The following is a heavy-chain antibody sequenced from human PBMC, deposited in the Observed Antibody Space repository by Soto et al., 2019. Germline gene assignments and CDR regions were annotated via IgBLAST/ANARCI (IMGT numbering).Heavy chain of an antibody. CDR3: ARGDRYYDILTGTTDCYGMDV. V-gene: IGHV3-72*01. J-gene: IGHJ6*02. CDR2: TRNKANSYTT. D-gene: IGHD3-9*01. CDR1: GFTFSDHY. Sequence: EVQLVESGGGLVQPGGSLRLSCAASGFTFSDHYMDWVRQAPGKGLVWVGRTRNKANSYTTEYAASVKGRFTISRDDSKNSLYLQMNSLKTEDTAVYYCARGDRYYDILTGTTDCYGMDVWGQGTTVTVSS.